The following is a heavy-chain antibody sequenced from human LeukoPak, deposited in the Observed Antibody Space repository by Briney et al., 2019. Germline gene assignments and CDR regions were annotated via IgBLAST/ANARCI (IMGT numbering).Heavy chain of an antibody. Sequence: SETLSLTCTVSGVSIKYDGYYWAWMRQSPGKGLEWIGYIHHSGTTDYNPSLNSRATISVDRSKNQFSLKLSSVSAADSAVYYCARGIVVVPATTAAGNYYYYYYMDVWGKGTTVTVSS. CDR3: ARGIVVVPATTAAGNYYYYYYMDV. V-gene: IGHV4-30-2*06. J-gene: IGHJ6*03. CDR1: GVSIKYDGYY. D-gene: IGHD2-2*01. CDR2: IHHSGTT.